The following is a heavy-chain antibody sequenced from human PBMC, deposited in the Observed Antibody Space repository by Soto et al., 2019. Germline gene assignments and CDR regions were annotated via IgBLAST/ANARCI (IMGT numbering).Heavy chain of an antibody. D-gene: IGHD3-22*01. CDR2: INPSGGST. J-gene: IGHJ5*02. CDR3: ARGYYDTSGYFFWFDP. V-gene: IGHV1-46*01. Sequence: ASVKVSCKASGYTFTSYAMHWVRQAPGQGLEWMGIINPSGGSTSYAQKFQGRVAITRDTSASTVYMDLGSLRSEDTAVYYCARGYYDTSGYFFWFDPWGQGTLVTVSS. CDR1: GYTFTSYA.